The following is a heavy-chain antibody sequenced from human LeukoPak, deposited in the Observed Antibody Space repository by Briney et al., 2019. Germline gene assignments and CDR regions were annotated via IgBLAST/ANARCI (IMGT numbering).Heavy chain of an antibody. CDR2: IIPIFGTA. D-gene: IGHD2-2*01. CDR3: ARQLVVPAASAPLYYYYNMDV. Sequence: SVKVSCKASGGTFSSYAISWVRQAPGQGLEWMGGIIPIFGTANYAQKFQGRVTITTDESTSTAYMELSSLRSEDTAVYYCARQLVVPAASAPLYYYYNMDVWGKGTTVTVSS. V-gene: IGHV1-69*05. J-gene: IGHJ6*03. CDR1: GGTFSSYA.